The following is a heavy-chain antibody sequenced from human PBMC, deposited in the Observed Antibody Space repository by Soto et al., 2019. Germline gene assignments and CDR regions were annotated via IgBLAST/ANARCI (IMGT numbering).Heavy chain of an antibody. CDR1: GFLFHTYA. CDR3: AKVKGGTIFGVDIGADHFYNGMDV. D-gene: IGHD3-3*01. Sequence: GGSLRLSCAASGFLFHTYAMSWVRQAPGKGLEWVSGISGRGGSIYYADFVKGRFTISRDNSENTLYLQMNSLRADDSAVYYCAKVKGGTIFGVDIGADHFYNGMDVWGPGTTVTVSS. J-gene: IGHJ6*02. CDR2: ISGRGGSI. V-gene: IGHV3-23*01.